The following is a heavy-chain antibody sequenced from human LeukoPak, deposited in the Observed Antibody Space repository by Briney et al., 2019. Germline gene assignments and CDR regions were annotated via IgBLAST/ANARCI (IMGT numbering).Heavy chain of an antibody. J-gene: IGHJ4*02. D-gene: IGHD3-22*01. V-gene: IGHV3-23*01. CDR1: GFTFSNYA. CDR3: ARGVLTTMAVVALDS. CDR2: ITSGGSA. Sequence: PGGSLRLSCAASGFTFSNYAINWVRQAPGRGLEWVSAITSGGSAYYGDSVKGRFTISRDNSKNTVFLQMNSLRGNETAMYYRARGVLTTMAVVALDSWGQGTLVTVSS.